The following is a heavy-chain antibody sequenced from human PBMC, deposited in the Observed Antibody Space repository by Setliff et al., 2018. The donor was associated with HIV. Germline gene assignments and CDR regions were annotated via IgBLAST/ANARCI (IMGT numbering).Heavy chain of an antibody. D-gene: IGHD4-17*01. CDR3: VRVDYGDYDFDY. CDR2: IYHSGTT. CDR1: GYSMTSDYQ. V-gene: IGHV4-38-2*02. J-gene: IGHJ4*02. Sequence: NPSETLSLTCTVSGYSMTSDYQWGWIQQPPGKGLEWIGSIYHSGTTYYNPSLKSRVTISVDTSKNQFSLKLISVTAADTAVFYCVRVDYGDYDFDYWGQGTLVTVSS.